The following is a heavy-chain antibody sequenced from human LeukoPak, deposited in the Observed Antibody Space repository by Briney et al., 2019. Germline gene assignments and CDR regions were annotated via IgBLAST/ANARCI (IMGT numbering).Heavy chain of an antibody. J-gene: IGHJ4*02. Sequence: PGGSLSLSCAASGFTFSNYGMNWVRQTPGKGLEWISYISSGSSTIYNADSVKGRFTISRDNAKNSLYLQMNSLRDEDTAVYYCAGGSTDIVATISYYWGQGTLVTVSS. D-gene: IGHD5-12*01. CDR3: AGGSTDIVATISYY. CDR1: GFTFSNYG. V-gene: IGHV3-48*02. CDR2: ISSGSSTI.